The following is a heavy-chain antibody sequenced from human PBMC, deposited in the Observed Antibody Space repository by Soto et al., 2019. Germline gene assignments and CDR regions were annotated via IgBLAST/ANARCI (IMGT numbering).Heavy chain of an antibody. V-gene: IGHV3-30-3*01. CDR2: ISYDGSNK. J-gene: IGHJ4*02. Sequence: QVQLVESGGGVVQPGRSRRLSCAASGFTFSSYAMHWVRQAPGKGLEWVAVISYDGSNKYYADSVKGRFTISRDNSKNTLYLQMNSLRAEDTAVYYCARGRDYYDSSGYPPYYFDYWGQGTLVTVSS. CDR1: GFTFSSYA. CDR3: ARGRDYYDSSGYPPYYFDY. D-gene: IGHD3-22*01.